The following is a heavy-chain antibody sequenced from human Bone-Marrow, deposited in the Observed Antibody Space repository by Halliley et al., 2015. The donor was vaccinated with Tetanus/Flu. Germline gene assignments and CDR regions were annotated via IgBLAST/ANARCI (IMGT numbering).Heavy chain of an antibody. V-gene: IGHV4-4*02. CDR2: IYHSGNT. D-gene: IGHD4-4*01. CDR3: ARGPAWGDYSAADD. J-gene: IGHJ4*02. Sequence: TLSLTCAVSGDSINSHFWSWVRQSPEKGLEWIGEIYHSGNTNYNPSLESRVTMSVDKSKSQFSLKLTSVTAADTAVYYCARGPAWGDYSAADDWGQGTLVTVSS. CDR1: GDSINSHF.